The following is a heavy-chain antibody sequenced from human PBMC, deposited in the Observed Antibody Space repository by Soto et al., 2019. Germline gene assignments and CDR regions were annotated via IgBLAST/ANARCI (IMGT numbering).Heavy chain of an antibody. V-gene: IGHV3-30*18. J-gene: IGHJ6*02. CDR2: ISYDGSNK. D-gene: IGHD5-18*01. Sequence: LRLSCAASGFTFSSYGMHWVRQAPGKGLEWVAVISYDGSNKYYADSVKGRFTISRDNSKNTLYLQMNSLRAEDTAVYYCAKAGPVDTAMVTGDYYYYGMDVWGQGTTVTVSS. CDR1: GFTFSSYG. CDR3: AKAGPVDTAMVTGDYYYYGMDV.